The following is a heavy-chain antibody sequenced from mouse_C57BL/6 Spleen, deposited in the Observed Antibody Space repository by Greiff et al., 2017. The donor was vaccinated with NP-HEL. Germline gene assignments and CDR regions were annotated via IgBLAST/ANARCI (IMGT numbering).Heavy chain of an antibody. V-gene: IGHV1-64*01. J-gene: IGHJ2*01. CDR3: AKSDPDDSDY. CDR2: IHPYSGST. CDR1: GYTFTSYW. D-gene: IGHD2-12*01. Sequence: QVQLQQPGAELVKPGASVKLSCKASGYTFTSYWMHWVKQRPGQGLEWIGMIHPYSGSTNYNEKFKSKATLTVDKSSSTAYMPLSSLPSEDSAVYFCAKSDPDDSDYWGRGTTLTVSA.